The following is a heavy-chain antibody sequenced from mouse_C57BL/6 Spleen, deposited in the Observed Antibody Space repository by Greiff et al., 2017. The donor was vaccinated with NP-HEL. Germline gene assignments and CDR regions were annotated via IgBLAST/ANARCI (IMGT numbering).Heavy chain of an antibody. D-gene: IGHD1-1*01. CDR2: INPNNGGT. J-gene: IGHJ2*01. CDR3: ANTVVAPYYFDY. Sequence: VQLQQSGPELVKPGASVKMSCKASGYTFTDYNMHWVKQSHGKSLEWIGYINPNNGGTSYNQKFKGKATLTVNKSSSTAYMELRSLTSEDSAVYYCANTVVAPYYFDYWGQGTTLTVSS. CDR1: GYTFTDYN. V-gene: IGHV1-22*01.